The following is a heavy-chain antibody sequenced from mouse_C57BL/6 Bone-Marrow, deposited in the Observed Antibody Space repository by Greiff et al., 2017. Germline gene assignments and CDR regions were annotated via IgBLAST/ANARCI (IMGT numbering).Heavy chain of an antibody. Sequence: EVQLQQSGAELVRPGASVKLSCTASGFNIKDDYMHWVKQRPEQGLEWIGWIDPENGDTEYASKFQGKATITADTSSNTAYLQLSSLTSEDTAVYYCARSGLRRTEYYFDYWGQGTTLTVSS. CDR3: ARSGLRRTEYYFDY. D-gene: IGHD2-4*01. V-gene: IGHV14-4*01. CDR1: GFNIKDDY. J-gene: IGHJ2*01. CDR2: IDPENGDT.